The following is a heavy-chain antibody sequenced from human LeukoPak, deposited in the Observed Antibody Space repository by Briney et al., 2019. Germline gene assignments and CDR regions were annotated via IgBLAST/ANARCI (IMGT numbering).Heavy chain of an antibody. CDR2: ISSSSSYI. V-gene: IGHV3-21*01. CDR1: GFTFSSYS. J-gene: IGHJ4*02. D-gene: IGHD3-9*01. Sequence: GGSLRLSCAASGFTFSSYSMNCVRQAPGKGLEWVSSISSSSSYIYYADSVKGRFTISRDNAKNSLYLQMNSLRAEDTAVYYCARDNERLGLRYFDWPVFWGQGTLVTVSS. CDR3: ARDNERLGLRYFDWPVF.